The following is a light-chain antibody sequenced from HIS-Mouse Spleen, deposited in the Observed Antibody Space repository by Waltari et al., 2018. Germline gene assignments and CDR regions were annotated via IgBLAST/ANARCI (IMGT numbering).Light chain of an antibody. CDR2: AAS. V-gene: IGKV1-9*01. J-gene: IGKJ1*01. Sequence: IQLTQPPSFLSPSVGDRVTITCRAIQGISSYLAWYQQKPGKAPKLLIYAASTLQSGVPSRFSGSGSGTEFTLTISSLQPEDFATYYCQQLNSYPPTFGQGTKVEIK. CDR3: QQLNSYPPT. CDR1: QGISSY.